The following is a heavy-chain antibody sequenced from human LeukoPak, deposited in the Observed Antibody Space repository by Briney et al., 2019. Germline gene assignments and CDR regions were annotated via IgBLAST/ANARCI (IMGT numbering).Heavy chain of an antibody. V-gene: IGHV4-59*08. CDR2: IYYSGST. CDR3: ARHSKYYYDSSGSYVRYLQH. D-gene: IGHD3-22*01. J-gene: IGHJ1*01. CDR1: GGSISVYY. Sequence: PSETLSLTCTVSGGSISVYYWSWIRQPPGKGLEWIGYIYYSGSTNYNPSLKNRVTISVDTSKNQFSLKLSSVTAADTAVYYCARHSKYYYDSSGSYVRYLQHWGQGTLVSVSS.